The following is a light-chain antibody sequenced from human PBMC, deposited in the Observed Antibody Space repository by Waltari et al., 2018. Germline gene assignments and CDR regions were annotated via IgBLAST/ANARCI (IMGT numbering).Light chain of an antibody. CDR1: PFPAKS. Sequence: SYHLPPPPSLSVSPGHPARHTCSGAPFPAKSASWYQQKSGQAPVLVIYEDTKRLSGIPERFSGSSSGTAATLTISGAQVEDEADYYCYSTDNSGLGVFGGGTKLAV. CDR2: EDT. J-gene: IGLJ2*01. V-gene: IGLV3-10*01. CDR3: YSTDNSGLGV.